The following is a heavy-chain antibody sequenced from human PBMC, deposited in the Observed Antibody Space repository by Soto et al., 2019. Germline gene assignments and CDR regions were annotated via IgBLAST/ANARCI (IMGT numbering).Heavy chain of an antibody. J-gene: IGHJ4*02. D-gene: IGHD3-16*01. CDR1: GGSISSGGYY. CDR3: ARRWGRSFDY. Sequence: SETLSLTCTVSGGSISSGGYYWSWIRQHPGKGLEWIGYIYYSGSTYYNPSLKSRVTISVDTSKNQFSLKLSSVTAADTAVYYCARRWGRSFDYWGQGTLVTVSS. CDR2: IYYSGST. V-gene: IGHV4-31*03.